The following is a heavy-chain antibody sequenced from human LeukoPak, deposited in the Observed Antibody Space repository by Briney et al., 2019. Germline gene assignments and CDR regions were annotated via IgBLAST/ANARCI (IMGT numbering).Heavy chain of an antibody. D-gene: IGHD5-18*01. CDR3: ARDFSSAMVTLPFDY. Sequence: PGGFLRLSCAASGFTFSNYAIHWVRQAPGKGLEWVAVISYDGSNKYYADSVKGRFTISRDNSKNTLYLQMNSLRAEDTAVYYCARDFSSAMVTLPFDYWGQGTLVTVSS. CDR2: ISYDGSNK. V-gene: IGHV3-30-3*01. J-gene: IGHJ4*02. CDR1: GFTFSNYA.